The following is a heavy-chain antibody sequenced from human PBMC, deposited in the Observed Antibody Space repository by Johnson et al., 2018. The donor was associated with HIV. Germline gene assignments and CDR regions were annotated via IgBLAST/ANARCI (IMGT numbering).Heavy chain of an antibody. CDR3: ARDRRVAAITYAFDF. CDR2: IRYDESNK. J-gene: IGHJ3*01. D-gene: IGHD6-13*01. V-gene: IGHV3-30*02. CDR1: GFTFSSYG. Sequence: QVQLVESGGGVVQPGGSLRLSCAASGFTFSSYGMHWVRQAPGKGLAWVAFIRYDESNKYYADSVQGRFTISRDNSKNTLYLQINGLSAEDTAVYYCARDRRVAAITYAFDFWGQGTMVTVSS.